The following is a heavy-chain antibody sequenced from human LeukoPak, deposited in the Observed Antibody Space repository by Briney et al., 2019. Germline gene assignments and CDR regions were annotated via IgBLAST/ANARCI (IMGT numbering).Heavy chain of an antibody. CDR3: ARAGSGILDY. Sequence: PSETLSLTCSVSGGSIGSGGYWWSWIRQTPGKGLEWIGYIYYSGSTNYNPSLKSRVTISVDTSKNQFSLKLSSVTAADTAIYFCARAGSGILDYWGQGTLVTVSS. J-gene: IGHJ4*02. D-gene: IGHD2-15*01. CDR1: GGSIGSGGYW. CDR2: IYYSGST. V-gene: IGHV4-61*08.